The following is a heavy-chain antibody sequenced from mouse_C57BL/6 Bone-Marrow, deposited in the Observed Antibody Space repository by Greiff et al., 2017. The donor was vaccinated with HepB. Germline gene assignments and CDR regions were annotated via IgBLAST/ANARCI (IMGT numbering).Heavy chain of an antibody. CDR2: IDPEDGET. Sequence: EVKLMESGAELVKPGASVKLSCTASGFNIKDYYMHWVKQRTEQGLEWIGRIDPEDGETKYAPKFQGKATITADTSSNTAYLQLSSLTSEDTAVYYCARSLITTVVVSHYFDYWGQGTTLTVSS. CDR1: GFNIKDYY. D-gene: IGHD1-1*01. V-gene: IGHV14-2*01. CDR3: ARSLITTVVVSHYFDY. J-gene: IGHJ2*01.